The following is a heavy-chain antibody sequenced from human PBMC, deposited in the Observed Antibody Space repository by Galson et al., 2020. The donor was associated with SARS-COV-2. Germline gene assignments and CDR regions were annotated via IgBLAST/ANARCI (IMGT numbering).Heavy chain of an antibody. CDR1: GFTFSSYW. Sequence: GGSLRLSCVASGFTFSSYWMHWVRQAPGKGLVWVSRINSDGSSTSYADSVKGRFTISRDNAKNTLYLQMNSLRAEDTAVYYCARVPRGWSGYYTGHYYCYYMDVWGKGTTVTVSS. J-gene: IGHJ6*03. D-gene: IGHD3-3*01. CDR2: INSDGSST. V-gene: IGHV3-74*01. CDR3: ARVPRGWSGYYTGHYYCYYMDV.